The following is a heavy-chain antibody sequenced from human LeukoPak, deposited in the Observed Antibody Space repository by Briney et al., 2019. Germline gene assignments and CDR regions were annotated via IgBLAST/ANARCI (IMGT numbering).Heavy chain of an antibody. J-gene: IGHJ3*02. CDR2: IYYSGST. V-gene: IGHV4-59*02. CDR1: GGSVSSYY. D-gene: IGHD3-9*01. Sequence: SETLSLTCTVSGGSVSSYYWSWIRQPPGKGLEWIRYIYYSGSTNYHPSLKSRVTISVDTSKNQFSLKLSSVTAADTAVYYCARGGGLYYDILTGYYNVGAFDIWGQGTMVTVSS. CDR3: ARGGGLYYDILTGYYNVGAFDI.